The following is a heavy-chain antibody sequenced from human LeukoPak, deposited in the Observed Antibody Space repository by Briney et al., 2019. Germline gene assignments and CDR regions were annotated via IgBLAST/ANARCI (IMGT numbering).Heavy chain of an antibody. Sequence: LETLSLTCTVSGGSISSYYWSWIRQPPGKGLEWIGYLYYSGSTNYNPSLKSRVTISVDTSKNQFSLKLSSVTAADTAVYYCARAGSGYSFDIWGQGTMVTASS. D-gene: IGHD3-22*01. V-gene: IGHV4-59*01. CDR3: ARAGSGYSFDI. J-gene: IGHJ3*02. CDR2: LYYSGST. CDR1: GGSISSYY.